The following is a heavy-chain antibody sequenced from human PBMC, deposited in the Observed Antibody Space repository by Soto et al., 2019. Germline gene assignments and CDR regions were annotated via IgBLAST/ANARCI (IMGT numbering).Heavy chain of an antibody. J-gene: IGHJ6*02. D-gene: IGHD1-26*01. V-gene: IGHV3-23*01. CDR1: GFTFSSDA. Sequence: PXESLRLSGAASGFTFSSDAMSWVRQAPGKGLEWVSAISGSGGSTYYADSVKGRFTISRDNSKNTLYLQMNSLRAEDTAVYYCAKVRGATTYGMDVWGQGTTVTVSS. CDR3: AKVRGATTYGMDV. CDR2: ISGSGGST.